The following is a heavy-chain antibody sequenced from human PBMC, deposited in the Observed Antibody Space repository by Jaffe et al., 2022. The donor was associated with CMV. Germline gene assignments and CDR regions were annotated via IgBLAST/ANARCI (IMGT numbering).Heavy chain of an antibody. V-gene: IGHV3-49*04. CDR1: GFTFGDYA. CDR2: IRSKAYGGTT. CDR3: TGGYYDSSGYYLDY. D-gene: IGHD3-22*01. J-gene: IGHJ4*02. Sequence: EVQLVESGGGLVQPGRSLRLSCTASGFTFGDYAMSWVRQAPGKGLEWVGFIRSKAYGGTTEYAASVKGRFTISRDDSKSIAYLQMNSLKTEDTAVYYCTGGYYDSSGYYLDYWGQGTLVTVSS.